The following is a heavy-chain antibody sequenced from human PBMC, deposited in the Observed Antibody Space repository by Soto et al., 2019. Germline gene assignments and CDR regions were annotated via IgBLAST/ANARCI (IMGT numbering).Heavy chain of an antibody. V-gene: IGHV4-34*01. CDR3: ARSMNDHNHHHWGFDS. D-gene: IGHD7-27*01. Sequence: SETLSLTCAVYGGSFNPYHWSFIRQPPGKRLEWIGDIDHTGRTNYNPSVKGRVTMSVDTSKNQFPLNLRSVTAADTAVYFCARSMNDHNHHHWGFDSWGQGTLVTVSS. J-gene: IGHJ5*01. CDR2: IDHTGRT. CDR1: GGSFNPYH.